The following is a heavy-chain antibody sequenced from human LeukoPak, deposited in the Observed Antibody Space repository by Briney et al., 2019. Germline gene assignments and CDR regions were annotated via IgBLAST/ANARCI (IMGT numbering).Heavy chain of an antibody. J-gene: IGHJ6*03. CDR2: ITASGSIT. Sequence: GGSLRLSCAASGFSYITYAMSWVRRAPGKELEWVAAITASGSITYHADSVKGRFTVSRDNPKKTMYLQMDSLRVADTAVYYCAKGTGSHYFYYYMDVWGKGTTVSVS. V-gene: IGHV3-23*01. CDR1: GFSYITYA. CDR3: AKGTGSHYFYYYMDV. D-gene: IGHD6-19*01.